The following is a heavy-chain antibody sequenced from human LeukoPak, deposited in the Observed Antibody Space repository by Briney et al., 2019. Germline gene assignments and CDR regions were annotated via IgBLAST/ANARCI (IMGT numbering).Heavy chain of an antibody. Sequence: GGSLSLSCAASGFTFSSYAMSWVRQAPGKGLEWVSAISGSGINTFYADSVKGRFTISRDNSKNTLYLQMNSLRAEDTAVYYCAKGHYYGSGKPRYYFDYWGQGTLVTVSS. CDR3: AKGHYYGSGKPRYYFDY. D-gene: IGHD3-10*01. CDR1: GFTFSSYA. CDR2: ISGSGINT. J-gene: IGHJ4*02. V-gene: IGHV3-23*01.